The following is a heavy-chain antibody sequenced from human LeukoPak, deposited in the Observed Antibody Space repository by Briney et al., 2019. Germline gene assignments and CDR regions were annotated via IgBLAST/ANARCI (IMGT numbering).Heavy chain of an antibody. CDR3: TSGYSVARHDHY. CDR2: IKRTVYGAPT. J-gene: IGHJ4*02. V-gene: IGHV3-15*01. D-gene: IGHD5/OR15-5a*01. CDR1: GLTFNNAW. Sequence: PGGSLRLSCAASGLTFNNAWLTWVRQAPGKGLEWVGRIKRTVYGAPTDYAAPVKGRFITTRDDSRNMVYLQMNSLKTEDTAVYFCTSGYSVARHDHYWGPGTQVIVSS.